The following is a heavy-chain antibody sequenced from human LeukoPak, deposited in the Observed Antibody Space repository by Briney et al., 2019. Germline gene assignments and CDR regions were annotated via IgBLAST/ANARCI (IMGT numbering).Heavy chain of an antibody. CDR2: IYSGGST. Sequence: GGSLRLSCAASEFTVSSNYMSWVRQAPGKGLEWVSVIYSGGSTYYADSVKGRFTISRDNSKNTLYLQMNSLRAEDTAVYYCACRTRWPQVAIDYWGQGTLVTVSS. CDR1: EFTVSSNY. J-gene: IGHJ4*02. CDR3: ACRTRWPQVAIDY. D-gene: IGHD1-1*01. V-gene: IGHV3-66*01.